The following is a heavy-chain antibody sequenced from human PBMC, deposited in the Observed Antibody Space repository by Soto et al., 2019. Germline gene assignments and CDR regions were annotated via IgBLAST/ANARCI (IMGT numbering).Heavy chain of an antibody. CDR2: IGSTTNYI. J-gene: IGHJ4*02. Sequence: GGSLRLSCAASGFTFTRYSMNWVRQAPGKGLEWVSSIGSTTNYIYYADSMKGRFTVSRDNAKNSVYLEMNSLSAEDTAVYYCARESEDLTSNFDYWGQGTLVTVSS. CDR3: ARESEDLTSNFDY. V-gene: IGHV3-21*01. CDR1: GFTFTRYS.